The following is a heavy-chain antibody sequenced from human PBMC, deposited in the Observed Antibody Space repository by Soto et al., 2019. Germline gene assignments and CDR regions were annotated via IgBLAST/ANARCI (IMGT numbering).Heavy chain of an antibody. CDR1: GFTFGDYA. V-gene: IGHV3-49*03. D-gene: IGHD3-3*01. CDR3: TRDKGASYDFWGSYYYYYMDV. Sequence: TGGSLRLSCTASGFTFGDYAMSWFRQAPGKGLEWVGFIRSKAYGGTTEYAASVKGRFTISRDDSKSIAYLQMNSLKTEDTAVYYCTRDKGASYDFWGSYYYYYMDVWGKGTTVTVSS. CDR2: IRSKAYGGTT. J-gene: IGHJ6*03.